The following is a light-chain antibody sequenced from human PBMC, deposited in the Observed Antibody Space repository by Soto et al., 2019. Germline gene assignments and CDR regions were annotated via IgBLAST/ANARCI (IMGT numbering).Light chain of an antibody. J-gene: IGKJ3*01. Sequence: DIRLTQSPSSLSASVGDRVTITCQASQDITNHLNWYQQKPGKAPNLLIYDASNLETGVPSRFSGGGSGTFFSFTINSLQPEDIATYYCQKHDGVPLFGPGTKVDIK. CDR1: QDITNH. CDR2: DAS. CDR3: QKHDGVPL. V-gene: IGKV1-33*01.